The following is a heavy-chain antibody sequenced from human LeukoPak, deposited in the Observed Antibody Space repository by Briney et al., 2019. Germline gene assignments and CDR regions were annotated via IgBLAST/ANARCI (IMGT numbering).Heavy chain of an antibody. CDR2: IYPGDSDT. CDR3: ARGLTEPNFWFDP. J-gene: IGHJ5*02. CDR1: GYTFTNYW. Sequence: GESLKISCKGSGYTFTNYWIGWVRQMPGKGLEFMGIIYPGDSDTRYSPSFQGQVTISVDKSINTAYLQWSSLKASDSAMYYCARGLTEPNFWFDPWGQGTLVTVSS. V-gene: IGHV5-51*01. D-gene: IGHD1-14*01.